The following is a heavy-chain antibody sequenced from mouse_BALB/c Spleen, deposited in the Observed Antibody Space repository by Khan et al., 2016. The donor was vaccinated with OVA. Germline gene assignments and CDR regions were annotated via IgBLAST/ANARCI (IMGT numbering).Heavy chain of an antibody. CDR3: ARSTYRYAFVY. D-gene: IGHD2-12*01. CDR2: IIYTGYT. Sequence: EVQLQESGPSLVKPSQTLSLTCSVTGDSITSGYWNWIRKFPENKLEYMGYIIYTGYTYYNPSLQSRISITRHTSKNQYYLRLNSVTDEDTATYYCARSTYRYAFVYWGQGTLVTVSA. V-gene: IGHV3-8*02. CDR1: GDSITSGY. J-gene: IGHJ3*01.